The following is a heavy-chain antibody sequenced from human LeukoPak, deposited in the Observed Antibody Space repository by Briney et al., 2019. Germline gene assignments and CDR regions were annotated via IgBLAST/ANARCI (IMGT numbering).Heavy chain of an antibody. Sequence: GGSLRLSCAASGFTFSSYSTNWVRQAPGKGLEWVSSISSSSSYIYYADSVKGRFTISRDNAKNSLYLQMNSLRAEDTAVYYCARFGQYDAFDIWGQGTMVTVSS. CDR3: ARFGQYDAFDI. V-gene: IGHV3-21*01. CDR2: ISSSSSYI. J-gene: IGHJ3*02. D-gene: IGHD3-10*01. CDR1: GFTFSSYS.